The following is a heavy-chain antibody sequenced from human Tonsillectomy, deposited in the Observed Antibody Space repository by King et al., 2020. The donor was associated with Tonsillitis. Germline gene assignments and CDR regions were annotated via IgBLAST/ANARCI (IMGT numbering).Heavy chain of an antibody. CDR2: ISGSGGST. Sequence: VQLVESGGGLVQPGGSLRLSCAASGFTFSSYAMSWVRQAPGKGLEWVSAISGSGGSTYYADSVKGRFTNSRDNSKNTLYLQMNSLRAEDTAVYYCAKSGAVAGTPGHAFDIWGQGTMVTVSS. CDR3: AKSGAVAGTPGHAFDI. J-gene: IGHJ3*02. D-gene: IGHD6-19*01. V-gene: IGHV3-23*04. CDR1: GFTFSSYA.